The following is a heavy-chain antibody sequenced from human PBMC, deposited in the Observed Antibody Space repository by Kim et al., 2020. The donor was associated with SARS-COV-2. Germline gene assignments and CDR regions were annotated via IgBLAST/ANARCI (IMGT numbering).Heavy chain of an antibody. V-gene: IGHV3-53*01. CDR3: AKDWGSSLISD. Sequence: GGSLRLSCAASGFTVSYSYMSWVRQAPGKGLEWVSIIYSGGTTSYADSVKGRFTISRDNSKNTLYLQMNSLRVEDTAVYYCAKDWGSSLISDWGQGSLVTVSS. D-gene: IGHD6-13*01. CDR1: GFTVSYSY. CDR2: IYSGGTT. J-gene: IGHJ4*02.